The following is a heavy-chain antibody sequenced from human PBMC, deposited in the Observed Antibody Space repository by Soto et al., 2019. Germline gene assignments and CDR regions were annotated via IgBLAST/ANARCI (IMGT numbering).Heavy chain of an antibody. CDR1: GGSIKNGYYF. J-gene: IGHJ4*02. CDR3: SSILVGATRHSGFDS. V-gene: IGHV4-39*02. CDR2: VHSIGGT. Sequence: SETLSLTGTVSGGSIKNGYYFWGWIRQPPGKGLEWIGSVHSIGGTYYNSSLNCRVTISIDTSNKHFSLNLMSVTAADAAVYLCSSILVGATRHSGFDSWVQGTLVTVSS. D-gene: IGHD1-26*01.